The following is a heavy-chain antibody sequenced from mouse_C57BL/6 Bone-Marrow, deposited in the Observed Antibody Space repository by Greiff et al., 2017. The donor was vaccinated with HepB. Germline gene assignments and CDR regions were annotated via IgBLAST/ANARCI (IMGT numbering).Heavy chain of an antibody. V-gene: IGHV1-54*01. CDR3: ARATTVVADYFDY. J-gene: IGHJ2*01. Sequence: QVQLQQSGAELVRPGTSVKVSCKASGYAFTNYLIEWVKQRPGQGLEWIGVINPGSGGTNYNEKFEGKATLTADKSSSTAYMQLSSLTSEDSAVYFCARATTVVADYFDYWGQGTTLTVSS. D-gene: IGHD1-1*01. CDR1: GYAFTNYL. CDR2: INPGSGGT.